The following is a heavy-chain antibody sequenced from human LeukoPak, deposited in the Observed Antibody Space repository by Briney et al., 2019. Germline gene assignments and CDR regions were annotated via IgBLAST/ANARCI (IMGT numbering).Heavy chain of an antibody. Sequence: GGSLRLSCAASGFTFSSYNFHGLRQAPAKGLKWLTVISYDGSYTSYGASVKGRFTVSRDNSQNTLYLQMNGLRAEDTALYYCARDHSAMPSYWGQGTLVTVSS. V-gene: IGHV3-30*03. J-gene: IGHJ4*02. CDR3: ARDHSAMPSY. CDR2: ISYDGSYT. CDR1: GFTFSSYN. D-gene: IGHD2-2*01.